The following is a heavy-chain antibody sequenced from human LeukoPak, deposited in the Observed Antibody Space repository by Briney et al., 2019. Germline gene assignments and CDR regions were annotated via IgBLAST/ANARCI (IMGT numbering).Heavy chain of an antibody. D-gene: IGHD2-15*01. V-gene: IGHV3-48*04. CDR3: ARGYCSGGSCYFDY. J-gene: IGHJ4*02. CDR1: GFTFSTYS. Sequence: GGSLRLSCAASGFTFSTYSMNWVRQAPGKGLEWFSYIPDTSRTIYYADSVKGRFTISRDNAENSLYLQMNSLKAEDTAVYFCARGYCSGGSCYFDYWGQGTLVTVSS. CDR2: IPDTSRTI.